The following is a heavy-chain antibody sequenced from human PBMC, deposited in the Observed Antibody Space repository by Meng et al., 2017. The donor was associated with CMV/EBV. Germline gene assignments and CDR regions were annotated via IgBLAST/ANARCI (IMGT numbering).Heavy chain of an antibody. CDR2: ISSSSSYI. J-gene: IGHJ6*02. D-gene: IGHD3-3*01. CDR1: GFTFSSYS. V-gene: IGHV3-21*01. CDR3: ARVCNTSPYYDFWSGYFSADVYGMDV. Sequence: LSLTCAASGFTFSSYSMNWVRQAPGKGLEWVSSISSSSSYIYYADSVKGRFTISRDNAKNSLYLQMNSLRAEDTAVYYCARVCNTSPYYDFWSGYFSADVYGMDVWGQGTTVTVSS.